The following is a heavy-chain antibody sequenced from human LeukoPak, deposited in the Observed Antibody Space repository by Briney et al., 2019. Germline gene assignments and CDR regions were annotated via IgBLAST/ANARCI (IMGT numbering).Heavy chain of an antibody. V-gene: IGHV4-59*01. D-gene: IGHD2-15*01. CDR2: IXYSGST. CDR1: GGSISSYY. J-gene: IGHJ4*02. CDR3: ASASAYCSGGSCYEFDY. Sequence: SETXXLTXTXXGGSISSYYWSWIRQPPGKGLEWIGYIXYSGSTNYNPSLKSRVTISGDTSKNQFSRKRRYGAAADAAVYYCASASAYCSGGSCYEFDYCGQGPLVTVSS.